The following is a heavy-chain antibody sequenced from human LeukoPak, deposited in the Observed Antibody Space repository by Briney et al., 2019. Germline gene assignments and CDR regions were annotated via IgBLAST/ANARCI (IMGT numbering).Heavy chain of an antibody. Sequence: GGSLRLSRAASGFTFSSYSMNWVRQAPGKGLEWVSSISSTSSYIYYADSVKGRFTISRDNAKNSLYLQMNSLRAEDTAVYYCARDEVGYSYGSFDYWGQGTLVTVSS. CDR3: ARDEVGYSYGSFDY. D-gene: IGHD5-18*01. V-gene: IGHV3-21*01. CDR2: ISSTSSYI. CDR1: GFTFSSYS. J-gene: IGHJ4*02.